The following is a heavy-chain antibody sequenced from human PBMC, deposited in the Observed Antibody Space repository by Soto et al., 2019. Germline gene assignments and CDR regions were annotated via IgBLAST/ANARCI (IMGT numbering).Heavy chain of an antibody. CDR2: ISYDGSNK. Sequence: QVQLVESGGGVVQPGRSLRLSCAASGFTFSSYGMHWVRQAPGKGLEWVAVISYDGSNKYYADSVKGRFTISRDNSKNTLYLQMNSLRAEDTAVYYCAKERGSCSGGSCYSDSRYFDYWGQGTLVTVSS. J-gene: IGHJ4*02. V-gene: IGHV3-30*18. D-gene: IGHD2-15*01. CDR3: AKERGSCSGGSCYSDSRYFDY. CDR1: GFTFSSYG.